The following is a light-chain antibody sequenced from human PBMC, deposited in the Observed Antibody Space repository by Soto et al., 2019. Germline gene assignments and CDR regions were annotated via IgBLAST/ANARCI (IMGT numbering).Light chain of an antibody. J-gene: IGLJ1*01. CDR3: NSYRTVSPDV. CDR2: DVG. Sequence: QYALTQPASVSGSPGQSITIACTGTSSDIGGYNFVSWYQQHPGKAPKLLIYDVGNRPSGVSNRFSGSKSGNTASLTISGLQAEDEAHYYCNSYRTVSPDVFGTGTKLTVL. V-gene: IGLV2-14*01. CDR1: SSDIGGYNF.